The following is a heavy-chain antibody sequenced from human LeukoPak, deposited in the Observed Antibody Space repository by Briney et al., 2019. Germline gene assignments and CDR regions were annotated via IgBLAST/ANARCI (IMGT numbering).Heavy chain of an antibody. V-gene: IGHV3-21*01. Sequence: PGGSLRLSCAASGFTFSSYSMNSVRQAPGKGLEWVSSISSSSSYIYYADSVKGRFTISRDNAKNSLYLQMNSLRAEDTAVYYCARGRYCSSTSCYEDGMDVWGQGTTVTVSS. J-gene: IGHJ6*02. D-gene: IGHD2-2*01. CDR2: ISSSSSYI. CDR3: ARGRYCSSTSCYEDGMDV. CDR1: GFTFSSYS.